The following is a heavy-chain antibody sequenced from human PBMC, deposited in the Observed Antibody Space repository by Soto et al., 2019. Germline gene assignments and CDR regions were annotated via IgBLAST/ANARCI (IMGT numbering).Heavy chain of an antibody. Sequence: EVQLVESGGGLVQPGGSLRLSCAASGFTFSSYWMHWVRQAPGKGLVWVSRINSDGSSTSYADSVKGRFTISRDNAKNTLYLQMNSLRAEDTAVYYCARDRYDFWSSYYLGKNDAFDIWGQGTMVTVSS. CDR3: ARDRYDFWSSYYLGKNDAFDI. CDR1: GFTFSSYW. D-gene: IGHD3-3*01. CDR2: INSDGSST. J-gene: IGHJ3*02. V-gene: IGHV3-74*01.